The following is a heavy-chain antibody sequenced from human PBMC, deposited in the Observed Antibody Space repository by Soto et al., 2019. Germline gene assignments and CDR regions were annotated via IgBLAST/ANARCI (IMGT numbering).Heavy chain of an antibody. D-gene: IGHD2-15*01. CDR1: GFTFSSYS. V-gene: IGHV3-48*01. J-gene: IGHJ4*02. CDR3: ARDLNSGLFDY. Sequence: EVQLVESGGGLVQPGGSLRLSCAASGFTFSSYSMNWVRQAPGKGLEWVSYISTSSTIYYADSVKGRFTISRDNAKNSLYLQMTSLRAEDTAVYYCARDLNSGLFDYWGQGTLVTVSS. CDR2: ISTSSTI.